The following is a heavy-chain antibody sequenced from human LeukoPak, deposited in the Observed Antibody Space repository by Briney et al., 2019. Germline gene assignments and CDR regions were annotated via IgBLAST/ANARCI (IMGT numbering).Heavy chain of an antibody. CDR2: IYYNGST. CDR1: GGSISSYY. CDR3: ARQSRGIAVAGLDY. J-gene: IGHJ4*02. D-gene: IGHD6-19*01. V-gene: IGHV4-59*08. Sequence: SESLSLICTVSGGSISSYYWTWIRQPAGNGLEWIGYIYYNGSTNYNPSLKSRVTISLDASKNQFSLKLSSVTAADTAVYYCARQSRGIAVAGLDYWGQGTLVTVSS.